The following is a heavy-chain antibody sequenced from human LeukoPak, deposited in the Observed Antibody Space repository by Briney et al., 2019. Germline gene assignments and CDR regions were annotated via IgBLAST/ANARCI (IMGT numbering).Heavy chain of an antibody. CDR1: GGTFSSYA. CDR3: AREPPIVGSPSRSSLDY. Sequence: SVKVSCKASGGTFSSYAISWVRQAPGQGLEWMGRIIPILGIANYAQKFQGRVTITADKSTSTAYMELSSLRSEDTAVYYCAREPPIVGSPSRSSLDYWGQGTLVTVSS. D-gene: IGHD1-26*01. V-gene: IGHV1-69*04. CDR2: IIPILGIA. J-gene: IGHJ4*02.